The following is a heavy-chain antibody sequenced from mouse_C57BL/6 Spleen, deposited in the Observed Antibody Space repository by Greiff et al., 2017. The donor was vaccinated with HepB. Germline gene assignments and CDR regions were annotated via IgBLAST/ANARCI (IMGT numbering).Heavy chain of an antibody. CDR2: IDPSDSYT. CDR1: GYTFTSYW. Sequence: VQLQQPGAELVKPGASVKLSCKASGYTFTSYWMQWVKQRPGQGLEWIGEIDPSDSYTNYNQKFKGKATLTVDTSSSTAYMQLSSLTSEDSAVYYCSPPSYGSSSDVWGTLTTVTVSS. D-gene: IGHD1-1*01. J-gene: IGHJ1*03. V-gene: IGHV1-50*01. CDR3: SPPSYGSSSDV.